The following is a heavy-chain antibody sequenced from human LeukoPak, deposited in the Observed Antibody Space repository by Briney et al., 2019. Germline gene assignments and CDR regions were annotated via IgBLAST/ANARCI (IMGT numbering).Heavy chain of an antibody. V-gene: IGHV1-18*01. CDR1: GYTFTSYG. Sequence: ASVKVSCKASGYTFTSYGISWVRQAPGQGLEWMGWISAYSGNTNYAQKLQGRVTMTTDISTSTAYMELRSLRSDDTAVYYCARDRRYYGSGSYYEWGQGTLVTVSS. CDR2: ISAYSGNT. J-gene: IGHJ4*02. D-gene: IGHD3-10*01. CDR3: ARDRRYYGSGSYYE.